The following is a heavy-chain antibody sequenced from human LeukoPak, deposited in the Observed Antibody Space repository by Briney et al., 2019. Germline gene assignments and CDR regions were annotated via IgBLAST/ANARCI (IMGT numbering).Heavy chain of an antibody. V-gene: IGHV4-39*01. CDR3: ATPYSGGYHGLDI. CDR1: GGSISSSTYY. J-gene: IGHJ3*02. CDR2: IYYSGST. Sequence: SETLSLTCTVSGGSISSSTYYWGWILQPPGKGLEWIGSIYYSGSTYCNPSLKSRVTISVDTSKNQFSLKLNSVTAADTAVYYCATPYSGGYHGLDIWGQGTMLTVSS. D-gene: IGHD1-26*01.